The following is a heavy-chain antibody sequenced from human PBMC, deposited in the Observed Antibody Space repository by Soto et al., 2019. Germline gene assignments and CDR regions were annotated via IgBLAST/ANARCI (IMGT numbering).Heavy chain of an antibody. CDR1: GFAFSRYG. D-gene: IGHD6-13*01. J-gene: IGHJ6*04. V-gene: IGHV3-33*03. CDR3: AKDRSSSLDAMDV. Sequence: PGGSLRLSCAASGFAFSRYGMHWVRQAPDKGLEWVAVIWYDGTDNYYADSVKGRFTISRDKSRNTLYLQVDSLRVDDTAVYYCAKDRSSSLDAMDVWGAGTTVTVYS. CDR2: IWYDGTDN.